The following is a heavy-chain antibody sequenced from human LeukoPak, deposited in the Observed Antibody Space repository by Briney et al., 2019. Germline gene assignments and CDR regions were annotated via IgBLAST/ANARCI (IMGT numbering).Heavy chain of an antibody. V-gene: IGHV3-43*02. J-gene: IGHJ4*02. Sequence: GGSLRLSCAASGLTFDDYALHWFGKAPGKGLEWVSLISGDGGSTYYADSVKGRFTISRDNSKNSLYLQMNSLRTEDTALYYCASSGITPGWGQGTLVTVSS. CDR1: GLTFDDYA. CDR3: ASSGITPG. CDR2: ISGDGGST. D-gene: IGHD3-10*01.